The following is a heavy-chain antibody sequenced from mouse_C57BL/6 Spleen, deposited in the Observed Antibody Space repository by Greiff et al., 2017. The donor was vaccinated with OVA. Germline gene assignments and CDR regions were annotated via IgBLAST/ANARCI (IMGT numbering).Heavy chain of an antibody. V-gene: IGHV1-22*01. CDR3: ARTTVVSTDY. CDR2: INTNNGGT. CDR1: GFTFTDYN. D-gene: IGHD1-1*01. J-gene: IGHJ2*01. Sequence: VQLQQSGPELVKPGGSVKMSCKASGFTFTDYNMTWVRQSHGKSLEWIGYINTNNGGTRYNQKFKGKATLTVNKSSRTSYIELRSLTSEVSAVYYCARTTVVSTDYWGQGTTLTVSS.